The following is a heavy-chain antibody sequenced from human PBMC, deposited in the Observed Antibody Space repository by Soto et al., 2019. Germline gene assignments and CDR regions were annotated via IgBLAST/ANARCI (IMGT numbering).Heavy chain of an antibody. V-gene: IGHV1-69*05. CDR3: ARSGGASFGVVAAYGMDF. D-gene: IGHD3-3*01. CDR2: INPIFGTA. J-gene: IGHJ6*02. Sequence: SVKVSCKASGGTFSSYDISWVRQAPGQGLEWMGGINPIFGTANYAQKFQGRVTITTDESTSTAYMELSSLRSEDTAVYYCARSGGASFGVVAAYGMDFWGQGTPVTVSS. CDR1: GGTFSSYD.